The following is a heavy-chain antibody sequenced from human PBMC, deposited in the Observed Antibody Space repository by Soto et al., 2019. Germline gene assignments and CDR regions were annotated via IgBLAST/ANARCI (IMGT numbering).Heavy chain of an antibody. V-gene: IGHV4-59*01. CDR2: IYYSGST. CDR1: GGSISSYY. D-gene: IGHD1-1*01. Sequence: QVQLQESGPGLVKPSETLSLTCTVSGGSISSYYWSWIRQPPGKGLEWIGYIYYSGSTNYNPSLKSRVTISVDTSKNQFSLKLSSVTAADTAVYYCARDLSWNTYYYGMDVWGQGTTVTVSS. CDR3: ARDLSWNTYYYGMDV. J-gene: IGHJ6*02.